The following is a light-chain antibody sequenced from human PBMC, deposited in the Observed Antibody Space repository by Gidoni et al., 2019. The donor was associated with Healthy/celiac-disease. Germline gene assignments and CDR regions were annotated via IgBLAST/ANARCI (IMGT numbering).Light chain of an antibody. CDR2: QDS. J-gene: IGLJ2*01. CDR3: QAWDSSTAV. V-gene: IGLV3-1*01. Sequence: YELTQPPSVSVSPGQPASITCSGDKLGDKYACWYQQKPGQSPVLVIYQDSKRPSGIPERFSGSNSGNTATLTISGTQAMDEADYYCQAWDSSTAVFGGGTKLTVL. CDR1: KLGDKY.